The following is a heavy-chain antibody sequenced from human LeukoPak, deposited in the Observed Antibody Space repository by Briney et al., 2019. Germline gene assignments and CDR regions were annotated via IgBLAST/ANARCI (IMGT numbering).Heavy chain of an antibody. Sequence: GESLKISCKGSGYIFTSYWIGWVRQLPGKGLEWMGIIYPGDSDTRYSPSFQGQVTISADKSISTAYLQWSSLKASDTAMYYCARLSGSGSCYGGFDPWGQGTLVTVSS. CDR1: GYIFTSYW. J-gene: IGHJ5*02. CDR2: IYPGDSDT. D-gene: IGHD3-10*01. V-gene: IGHV5-51*01. CDR3: ARLSGSGSCYGGFDP.